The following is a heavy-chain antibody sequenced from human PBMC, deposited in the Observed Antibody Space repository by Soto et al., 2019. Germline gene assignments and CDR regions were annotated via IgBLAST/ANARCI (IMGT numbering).Heavy chain of an antibody. V-gene: IGHV4-31*02. J-gene: IGHJ4*02. CDR2: IFFSGNT. CDR3: ARDNYGGMLDF. Sequence: WTWIRQHPGKGLEWIGRIFFSGNTHYNPALKSRLTFSLDTAKNQFSLKLTSVTAADTAIYYCARDNYGGMLDFWRPGTLVTVSS. D-gene: IGHD4-17*01.